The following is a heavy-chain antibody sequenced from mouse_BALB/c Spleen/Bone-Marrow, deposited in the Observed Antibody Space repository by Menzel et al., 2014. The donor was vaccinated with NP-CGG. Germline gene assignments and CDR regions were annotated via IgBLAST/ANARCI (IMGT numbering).Heavy chain of an antibody. Sequence: LVESGAELVKPGASVKLSCKASGYTFTSYWMHWVKQRPGQGLEWIGEINPSNGRTNYNEKFKSKATLTVDKSSSTAYMQLSSLTSEDSAVYYCGGTGFHYWGQGTTLTVSS. CDR3: GGTGFHY. D-gene: IGHD2-14*01. CDR2: INPSNGRT. V-gene: IGHV1S81*02. J-gene: IGHJ2*01. CDR1: GYTFTSYW.